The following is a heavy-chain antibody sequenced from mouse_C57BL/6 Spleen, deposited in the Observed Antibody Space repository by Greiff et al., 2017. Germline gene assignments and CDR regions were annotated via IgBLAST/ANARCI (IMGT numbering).Heavy chain of an antibody. V-gene: IGHV1-50*01. CDR2: IDPSDSYT. CDR3: ARPGSSLYYFDY. J-gene: IGHJ2*01. CDR1: GYTFTSYW. Sequence: QVQLQQPGAELVKPGASVKLSCKASGYTFTSYWMQWVKQRPGQGLEWIGEIDPSDSYTNYNQKFKGKATLTVDTSSSTAYMPLSSLTSEDSAVYYCARPGSSLYYFDYWGQGTTLTVSS. D-gene: IGHD1-1*01.